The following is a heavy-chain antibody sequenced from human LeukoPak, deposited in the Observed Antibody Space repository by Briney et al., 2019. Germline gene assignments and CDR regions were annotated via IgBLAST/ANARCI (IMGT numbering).Heavy chain of an antibody. Sequence: ASETLSLTCTVSGGSISSYYWSWIRQPAGKGLEWIGRIYTSGSTNYNPSLKSRVTISVYKSKNQFSLKLSSVTAADTAVYYCARDEGYSYGSYYMDVWGKGTTVTVSS. CDR3: ARDEGYSYGSYYMDV. CDR2: IYTSGST. D-gene: IGHD5-18*01. CDR1: GGSISSYY. V-gene: IGHV4-4*07. J-gene: IGHJ6*03.